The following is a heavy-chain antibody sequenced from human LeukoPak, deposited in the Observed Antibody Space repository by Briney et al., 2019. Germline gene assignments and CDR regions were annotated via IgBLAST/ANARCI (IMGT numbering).Heavy chain of an antibody. Sequence: PGGSLRLSCAASGFTFSSYGMSWVRQAPGKGLEWVSAISGSGGSTYYADSVKGRFTISRDNSKNTLYLQMNSLRAEDTAVYYCAKDRRDGYNSYAFDIWGQGTMVTVSS. CDR2: ISGSGGST. J-gene: IGHJ3*02. V-gene: IGHV3-23*01. CDR3: AKDRRDGYNSYAFDI. D-gene: IGHD5-24*01. CDR1: GFTFSSYG.